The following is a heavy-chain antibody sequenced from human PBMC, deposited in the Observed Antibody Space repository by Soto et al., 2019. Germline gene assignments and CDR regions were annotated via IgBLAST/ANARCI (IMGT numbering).Heavy chain of an antibody. J-gene: IGHJ3*02. CDR3: ANDIAADRGAHAFDI. CDR1: GFTFSSYG. CDR2: ISYYGSNK. Sequence: GGSLRLSCAASGFTFSSYGMHWVRQAPGKGLEWVAVISYYGSNKYYADSVKGRFTISRDNSKSTLYLQMNSLRAEDTAVYYCANDIAADRGAHAFDIWGQGTMVTVSS. D-gene: IGHD6-13*01. V-gene: IGHV3-30*18.